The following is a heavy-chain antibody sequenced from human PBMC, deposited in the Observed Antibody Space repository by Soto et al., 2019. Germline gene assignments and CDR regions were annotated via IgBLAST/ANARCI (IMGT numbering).Heavy chain of an antibody. CDR1: GFTFGDYA. CDR3: AKQEGHPVNLHHFDR. Sequence: EVQLLESGGGLIQPGGSLRLSCAASGFTFGDYAMSWVRQAPGKGLEWVSTIFGGGNNPFSANSVKGRFRISRDNSKNMLFLQMDSLTVEDTAVYYCAKQEGHPVNLHHFDRWGQGTLVIVSS. V-gene: IGHV3-23*05. J-gene: IGHJ4*02. CDR2: IFGGGNNP.